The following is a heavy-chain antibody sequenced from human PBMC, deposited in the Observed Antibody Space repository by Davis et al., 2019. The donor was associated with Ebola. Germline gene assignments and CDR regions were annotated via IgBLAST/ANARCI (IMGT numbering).Heavy chain of an antibody. D-gene: IGHD5-12*01. J-gene: IGHJ4*02. CDR2: ISSSSTYI. V-gene: IGHV3-21*01. CDR1: GFTFTNYA. Sequence: GGSLRLSCAASGFTFTNYAMSWVRQAPGKGLEWVSSISSSSTYIYYADSVKGRFTISRDNAKNSLYLQMNSLRAEDTAVYYCARERWLRGYYFDYWGQGTLVTVSS. CDR3: ARERWLRGYYFDY.